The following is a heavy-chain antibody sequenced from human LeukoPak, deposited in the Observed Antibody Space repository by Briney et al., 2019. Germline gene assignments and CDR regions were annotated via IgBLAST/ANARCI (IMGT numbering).Heavy chain of an antibody. D-gene: IGHD2-2*01. J-gene: IGHJ3*02. V-gene: IGHV1-69*16. CDR1: GGTFSSYT. CDR2: IVPIGGTA. CDR3: ARAFRSSTSSRFIDAFDI. Sequence: AAVKVSCKASGGTFSSYTISWVRQAPGQGLGWMGVIVPIGGTANYTQKYHGRVTITTDECTSTAYMELSSLRSDDTAVYYCARAFRSSTSSRFIDAFDIWGQGTMVTVSS.